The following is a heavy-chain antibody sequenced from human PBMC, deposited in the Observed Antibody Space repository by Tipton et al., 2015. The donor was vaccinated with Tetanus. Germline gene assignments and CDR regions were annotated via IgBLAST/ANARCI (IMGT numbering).Heavy chain of an antibody. CDR1: GFTFGTYA. V-gene: IGHV3-23*01. D-gene: IGHD6-25*01. CDR2: IRGSCDST. Sequence: SLRLSCVASGFTFGTYAISWVRQAPGKGLEWVSVIRGSCDSTWYADSVKGRFTISRDNSKNTLYLQMSSLRAEDTAVYYCAKDRRSGTCQYGSLNDALDIWGQGTMVTVSS. J-gene: IGHJ3*02. CDR3: AKDRRSGTCQYGSLNDALDI.